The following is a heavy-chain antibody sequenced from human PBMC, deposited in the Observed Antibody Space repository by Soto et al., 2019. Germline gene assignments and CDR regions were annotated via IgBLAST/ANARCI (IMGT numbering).Heavy chain of an antibody. J-gene: IGHJ6*03. Sequence: SVKVSCKASGGTFSSYAISWVRQAPGQGLEWMGGIIPIFGTANYAQKFQGRVTITADESTSTAYMELSSLRSEDTAVYYCARDRNSGYDYEISYYMDVWGKGTTVTVSS. CDR3: ARDRNSGYDYEISYYMDV. CDR2: IIPIFGTA. D-gene: IGHD5-12*01. CDR1: GGTFSSYA. V-gene: IGHV1-69*13.